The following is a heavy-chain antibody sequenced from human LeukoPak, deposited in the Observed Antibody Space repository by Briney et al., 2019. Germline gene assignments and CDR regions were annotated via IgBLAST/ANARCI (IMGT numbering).Heavy chain of an antibody. J-gene: IGHJ6*02. Sequence: SETLSLTCAVYGGSFSGYYWSWIRQPPGKGLEWIGEINHSGSTNYNPSLKSRVTISVDTSKNQFSLKLSSVTAADTAVYYCASLPGLPRYYNYGMDVWGQGTTVTVS. CDR1: GGSFSGYY. CDR2: INHSGST. CDR3: ASLPGLPRYYNYGMDV. V-gene: IGHV4-34*01.